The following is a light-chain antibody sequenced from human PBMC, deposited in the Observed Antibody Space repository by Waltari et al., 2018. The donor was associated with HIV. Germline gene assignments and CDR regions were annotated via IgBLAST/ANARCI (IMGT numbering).Light chain of an antibody. CDR3: QQYGSSPRT. Sequence: EILLTQSPGTLSLFPGERATISCRASQSVSSSYLAWYQQKPGQAPRHLIYAASSRATGIPDRFSGSGSGTDFTLTISRLEPGDCAVYFCQQYGSSPRTFGQGTKVEIK. V-gene: IGKV3-20*01. CDR2: AAS. J-gene: IGKJ1*01. CDR1: QSVSSSY.